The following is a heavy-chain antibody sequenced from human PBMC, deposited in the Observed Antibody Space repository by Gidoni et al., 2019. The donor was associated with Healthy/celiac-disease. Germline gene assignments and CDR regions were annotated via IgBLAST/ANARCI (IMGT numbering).Heavy chain of an antibody. V-gene: IGHV4-34*01. CDR2: INHSGST. D-gene: IGHD3-10*01. Sequence: QVQLQQWGAGLLKPSETLSLTCAVYGGSFSGYYWSWIRQSPGKGLAWIGEINHSGSTNYNPSLKSRVTISVDTSKNQFSLKLSSVTAADTAVYYCARGIIARTDAFDIWGQGTMVTVSS. CDR1: GGSFSGYY. J-gene: IGHJ3*02. CDR3: ARGIIARTDAFDI.